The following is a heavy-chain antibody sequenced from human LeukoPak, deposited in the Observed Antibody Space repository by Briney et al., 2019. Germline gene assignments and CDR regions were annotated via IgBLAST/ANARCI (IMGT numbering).Heavy chain of an antibody. CDR2: MSHSGSA. Sequence: ETLSLTCTVSGGSVTTSSYYWGWIRQPPGKGLEWIGSMSHSGSAFYNPSLKSRVSISVDTSKNQFSLRVTSVTAADTALYYCARRSLREAYNRIDPWGQGTLVTVSS. CDR3: ARRSLREAYNRIDP. J-gene: IGHJ5*02. CDR1: GGSVTTSSYY. D-gene: IGHD3-10*01. V-gene: IGHV4-39*01.